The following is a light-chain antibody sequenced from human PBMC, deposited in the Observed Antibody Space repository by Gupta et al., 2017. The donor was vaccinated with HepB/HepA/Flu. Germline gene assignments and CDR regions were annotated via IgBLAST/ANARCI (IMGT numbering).Light chain of an antibody. CDR1: SSDIGGLNY. CDR2: DVN. J-gene: IGLJ3*02. V-gene: IGLV2-14*03. CDR3: SSYSTSNTLV. Sequence: QSALTQPASVSGSPGQSITISCTGTSSDIGGLNYVSWYQQYPGKVPKVIIYDVNNRPAGISFRFSGSKSGNTASLTISGRKAEDEADYYCSSYSTSNTLVFGGGTKLTVL.